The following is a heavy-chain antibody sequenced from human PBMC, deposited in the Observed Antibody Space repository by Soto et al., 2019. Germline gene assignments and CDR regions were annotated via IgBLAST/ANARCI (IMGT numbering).Heavy chain of an antibody. D-gene: IGHD3-3*01. Sequence: GGSLRLSCAASGFTFSGSAMHWVRQASGKGLEWVGRIRSKANSYATAYAASVKDRFTISRDDSKNTAYLQMNSLKTEDTAVYYCTRHRHYDFWSGYSDDAFDIWGQGTMVTVSS. J-gene: IGHJ3*02. CDR2: IRSKANSYAT. V-gene: IGHV3-73*01. CDR1: GFTFSGSA. CDR3: TRHRHYDFWSGYSDDAFDI.